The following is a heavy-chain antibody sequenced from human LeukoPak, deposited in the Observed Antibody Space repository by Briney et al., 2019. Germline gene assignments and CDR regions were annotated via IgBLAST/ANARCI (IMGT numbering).Heavy chain of an antibody. V-gene: IGHV3-66*01. J-gene: IGHJ6*02. D-gene: IGHD3-3*01. CDR2: IKSGGTT. CDR1: GFTVSSNF. Sequence: GGSLRLSCAASGFTVSSNFMSWARQAPGKGLEWVSVIKSGGTTYYADSVRGRFTISRDNSENTLYLQMNSLRAEDTAVYYCASRGRGYYYGMDVWGQGTTVTVSS. CDR3: ASRGRGYYYGMDV.